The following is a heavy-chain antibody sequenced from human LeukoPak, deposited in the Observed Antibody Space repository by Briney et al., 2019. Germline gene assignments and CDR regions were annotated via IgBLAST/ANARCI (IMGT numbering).Heavy chain of an antibody. CDR1: GGSISSYY. V-gene: IGHV4-39*01. D-gene: IGHD3-10*01. CDR3: ARRNYYGSGSYTD. J-gene: IGHJ4*02. Sequence: SETLSLTCTVSGGSISSYYWGWIRQPPGKGLERIGSIYYSGSTYYNPSLKSRVTISVDTSKNQFSLKLSSVTAADTAVYYCARRNYYGSGSYTDWGQGTLVTVSS. CDR2: IYYSGST.